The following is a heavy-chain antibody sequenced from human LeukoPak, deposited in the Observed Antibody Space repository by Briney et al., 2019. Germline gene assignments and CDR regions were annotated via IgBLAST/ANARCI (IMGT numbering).Heavy chain of an antibody. Sequence: GGSLRLSCAASGFTVRSNYLSWVRQAPGKGLEWVSVIYSGGSTDYADSVKGRFTISRDNAKNSPYLQMNSLRAEDTAVYYCARDLGIGYCSGGSCYQQYWGQGTLVTVSS. CDR3: ARDLGIGYCSGGSCYQQY. J-gene: IGHJ4*02. V-gene: IGHV3-66*01. CDR2: IYSGGST. D-gene: IGHD2-15*01. CDR1: GFTVRSNY.